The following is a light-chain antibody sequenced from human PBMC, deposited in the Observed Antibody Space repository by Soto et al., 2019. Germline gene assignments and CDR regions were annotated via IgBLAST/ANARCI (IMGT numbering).Light chain of an antibody. V-gene: IGKV1-39*01. CDR1: QSISSY. CDR3: QQRYSTPLFT. J-gene: IGKJ3*01. CDR2: AAS. Sequence: DIQMTQSPSSLSASVGDRVTITCRSSQSISSYLNWYQQKPWKAPKLLIYAASSLQRGVPSRFSGRGSGTTFPLTISSLQPEAFATYYCQQRYSTPLFTFGPGTNVHIQ.